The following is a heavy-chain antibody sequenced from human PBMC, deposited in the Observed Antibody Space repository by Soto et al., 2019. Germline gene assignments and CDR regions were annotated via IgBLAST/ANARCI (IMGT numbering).Heavy chain of an antibody. CDR1: GFTFSNDW. Sequence: EVQLVESGGGLGKAGESLRVSCAASGFTFSNDWLSWVRQAPGRGLEVVGRIKSKTNGGTTDYAAPVKGRFSISRDDSKNTLYVQMNSLKTEDTAVYYCNTDDPMNRNWGQGSLVTVSS. J-gene: IGHJ4*02. CDR2: IKSKTNGGTT. V-gene: IGHV3-15*01. CDR3: NTDDPMNRN.